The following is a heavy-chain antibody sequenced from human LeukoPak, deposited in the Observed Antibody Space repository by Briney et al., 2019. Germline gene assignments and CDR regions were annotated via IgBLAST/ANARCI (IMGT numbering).Heavy chain of an antibody. V-gene: IGHV4-39*01. CDR3: ARHTSLHIVVVTATNNWFDP. CDR2: IYYSGST. CDR1: GGSISSSSYY. J-gene: IGHJ5*02. Sequence: PSETLSLTCTVSGGSISSSSYYWGWIRQPPGKGLEWIGSIYYSGSTYYNPSLKSRVTISVDTSKNQFSLKLSSVTAADTAVYYCARHTSLHIVVVTATNNWFDPWGQGTLVTVSS. D-gene: IGHD2-21*02.